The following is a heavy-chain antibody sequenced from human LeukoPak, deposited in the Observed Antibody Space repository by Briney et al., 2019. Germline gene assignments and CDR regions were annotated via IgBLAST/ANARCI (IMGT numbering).Heavy chain of an antibody. CDR1: GYTFTSYY. D-gene: IGHD6-13*01. CDR3: ARDREEQQLVRFYFDY. CDR2: INPSGGTT. J-gene: IGHJ4*02. Sequence: ASVKVSCKASGYTFTSYYIHCVRQAPGQGLEWMGIINPSGGTTSYAQNFQGRVTMTRDTSTSTVYMELGSLRSEDTAMYYCARDREEQQLVRFYFDYWGQGTLVTVSS. V-gene: IGHV1-46*01.